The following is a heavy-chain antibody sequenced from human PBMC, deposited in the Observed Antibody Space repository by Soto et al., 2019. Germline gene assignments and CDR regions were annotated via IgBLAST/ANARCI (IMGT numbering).Heavy chain of an antibody. D-gene: IGHD1-26*01. CDR2: IIPIFGTA. CDR1: GXTFSSYA. J-gene: IGHJ5*02. CDR3: ARGSPSPRIGFAP. Sequence: ASVKVSCKASGXTFSSYAISWVRQAPGQGLEWMGGIIPIFGTANYAQKFQGRVTITADESTSTAYMELSSLRSEDTAVYYCARGSPSPRIGFAPWGQGTLVTVSS. V-gene: IGHV1-69*13.